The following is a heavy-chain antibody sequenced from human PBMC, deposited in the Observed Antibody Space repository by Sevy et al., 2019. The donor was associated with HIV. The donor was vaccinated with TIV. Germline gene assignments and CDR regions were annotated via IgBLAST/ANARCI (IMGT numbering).Heavy chain of an antibody. V-gene: IGHV3-15*01. J-gene: IGHJ4*02. D-gene: IGHD3-3*01. CDR1: GFTFSKAW. Sequence: GGSLRLSCAASGFTFSKAWMTWVRQAPGKGLEWVGRIKSRADCGTTDYAAPVKGRFSISRDDSKNTLYLQMNSLKIEDTAVYYCTTKGDFWSGYQFFEYWGQGTLVTVSS. CDR2: IKSRADCGTT. CDR3: TTKGDFWSGYQFFEY.